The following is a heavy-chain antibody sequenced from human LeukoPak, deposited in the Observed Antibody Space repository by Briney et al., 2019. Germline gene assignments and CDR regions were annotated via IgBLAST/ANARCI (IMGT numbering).Heavy chain of an antibody. CDR3: AKNRGDYGDYHPGDY. J-gene: IGHJ4*02. Sequence: PGRSLRLSCAASGFTFSDYGMHWVRQAPGEGPEWVAVIWHDGSEKYYGDSVKGRFTISRDDSKNTLHLQMNSLRAEDTGVYYCAKNRGDYGDYHPGDYWGQGTLVTVSS. V-gene: IGHV3-33*06. CDR1: GFTFSDYG. D-gene: IGHD4-17*01. CDR2: IWHDGSEK.